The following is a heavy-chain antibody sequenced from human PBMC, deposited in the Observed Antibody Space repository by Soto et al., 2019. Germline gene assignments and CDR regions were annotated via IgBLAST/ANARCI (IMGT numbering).Heavy chain of an antibody. D-gene: IGHD2-8*01. CDR1: GGSVTSHN. J-gene: IGHJ4*02. CDR3: ARDMHAGFPHYFDH. Sequence: XETLSLSGFVSGGSVTSHNWSWIQEFPGQGLEWIAYTSYTGDTHYNPSLQSRVTISLDTSKNQLSLKLTSMTAADTAVYYCARDMHAGFPHYFDHRRQGTLVTVSS. CDR2: TSYTGDT. V-gene: IGHV4-59*02.